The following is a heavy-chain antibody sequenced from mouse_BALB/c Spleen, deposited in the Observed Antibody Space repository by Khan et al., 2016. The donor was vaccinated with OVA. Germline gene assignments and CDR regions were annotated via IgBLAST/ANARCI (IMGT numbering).Heavy chain of an antibody. CDR3: ARDGNYMDY. Sequence: EVQLQESGPDLVKPSQSLSLTCTVTGYSITSGYSWHWIRQFPGNKLEWMGSIYHSGSITYNPSLKSRFSITRDTSKNLFFLQLNSVTTEDTATYYCARDGNYMDYWGQGTSVTVSS. CDR2: IYHSGSI. J-gene: IGHJ4*01. CDR1: GYSITSGYS. V-gene: IGHV3-1*02. D-gene: IGHD2-1*01.